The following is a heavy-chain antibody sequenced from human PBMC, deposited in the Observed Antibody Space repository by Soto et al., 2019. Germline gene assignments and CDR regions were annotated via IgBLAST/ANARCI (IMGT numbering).Heavy chain of an antibody. J-gene: IGHJ4*02. V-gene: IGHV1-18*01. D-gene: IGHD1-1*01. Sequence: QVHLVQSGAEVKKPGASVKVSCKGSGYTFTTYGITWVRQAPGQGLEWMGWISAHNGNTNYAQKLQGRVTVTRDTSTSTAYLELRSLRSDDTAVYYCARGRYGDYWGQGALVTVSS. CDR2: ISAHNGNT. CDR3: ARGRYGDY. CDR1: GYTFTTYG.